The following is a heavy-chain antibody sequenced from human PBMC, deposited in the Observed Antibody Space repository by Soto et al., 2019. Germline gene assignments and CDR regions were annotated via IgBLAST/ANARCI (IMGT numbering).Heavy chain of an antibody. D-gene: IGHD6-19*01. V-gene: IGHV1-3*01. CDR2: INAGNGNT. J-gene: IGHJ6*03. Sequence: ASVKVSCKTSGYTFTSYAMHWVRQAPGQRLEWMGWINAGNGNTKYSQKFQGRVTITRDTSASTAFMELSSLRSEDTAVYYCARDRSKKGSSGWYGRDYYYMDVWGKGTTVTVSS. CDR3: ARDRSKKGSSGWYGRDYYYMDV. CDR1: GYTFTSYA.